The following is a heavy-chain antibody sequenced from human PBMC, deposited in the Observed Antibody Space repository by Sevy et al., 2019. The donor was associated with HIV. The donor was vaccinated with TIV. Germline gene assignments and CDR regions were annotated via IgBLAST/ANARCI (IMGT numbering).Heavy chain of an antibody. J-gene: IGHJ4*02. V-gene: IGHV1-46*03. CDR3: ARDRYSGYGFDY. CDR2: INPSGGST. Sequence: ASVKVSCKASGYTFTNYYIHWVRQAPGQGLAWMGIINPSGGSTTYAQTFQGRVTMTRDTSTSTVYMQLSSLRSEDTAVYYCARDRYSGYGFDYWGQGTLVTVSS. D-gene: IGHD5-12*01. CDR1: GYTFTNYY.